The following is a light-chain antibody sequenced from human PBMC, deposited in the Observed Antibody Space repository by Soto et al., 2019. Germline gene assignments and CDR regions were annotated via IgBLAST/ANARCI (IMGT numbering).Light chain of an antibody. V-gene: IGLV1-40*01. CDR1: SSNIGAGYD. CDR2: GNS. CDR3: HSYDSSLSGHVV. J-gene: IGLJ2*01. Sequence: QSVLTQPPSVSGAPGQRVTISCTGSSSNIGAGYDVHWYQQLPGTAPKLLIYGNSNRPSGVPDRFSGSKSGTSASLAITGLRAEDEADYYCHSYDSSLSGHVVFGGGTQLTVL.